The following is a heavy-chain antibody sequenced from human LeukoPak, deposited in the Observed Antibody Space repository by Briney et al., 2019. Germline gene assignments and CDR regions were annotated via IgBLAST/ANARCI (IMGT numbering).Heavy chain of an antibody. J-gene: IGHJ2*01. Sequence: PGGSLRLSCAASGFTVSSNYMSWVRQAPGKGLEWVSIIYSGGSTYYTDSVKGRFTISRDNSKNTLDLQMNSLRVEDTAVYYCAREWYFDLWGRGTLLTVSS. CDR3: AREWYFDL. CDR1: GFTVSSNY. CDR2: IYSGGST. V-gene: IGHV3-53*01.